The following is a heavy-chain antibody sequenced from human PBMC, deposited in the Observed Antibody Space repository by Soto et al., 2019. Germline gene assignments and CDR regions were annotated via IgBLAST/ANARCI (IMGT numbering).Heavy chain of an antibody. V-gene: IGHV1-69*01. J-gene: IGHJ1*01. CDR1: GGTFSSYA. CDR2: IIPIFGTA. Sequence: QVQLVQSGAEVKKPGSSVKVSCKASGGTFSSYAISWVRQAPGQGLEWMGWIIPIFGTANYAQKFQGRVTITADESTSTAYMELSSLRSEDTAVYYCARGLGDSSGYYPAEYFQHWGQGTLVTVSS. D-gene: IGHD3-22*01. CDR3: ARGLGDSSGYYPAEYFQH.